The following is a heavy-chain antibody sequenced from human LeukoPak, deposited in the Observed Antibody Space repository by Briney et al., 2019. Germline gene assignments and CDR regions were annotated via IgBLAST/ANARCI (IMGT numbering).Heavy chain of an antibody. CDR3: ARDASSWYGKPYNWFDP. Sequence: ASVKVPCKASGYTLSDYGITWVRRAPGQRLEWMGWISVYHGKTNYARKLQGRITMTIDTSMSTAYMELRSLRSDATALYYCARDASSWYGKPYNWFDPWGQGTLITVSS. CDR2: ISVYHGKT. D-gene: IGHD6-13*01. CDR1: GYTLSDYG. V-gene: IGHV1-18*01. J-gene: IGHJ5*02.